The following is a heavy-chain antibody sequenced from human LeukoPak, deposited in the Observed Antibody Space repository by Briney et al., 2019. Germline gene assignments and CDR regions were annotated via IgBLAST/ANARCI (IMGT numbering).Heavy chain of an antibody. V-gene: IGHV3-53*01. CDR1: GFTVSNHY. J-gene: IGHJ3*02. D-gene: IGHD3-16*02. Sequence: PGGSLRLSCAASGFTVSNHYMNWVRQAPGKGLEWVSVLYSGGNTYYANSVKGRFTISRDNSKNTLYLQMNSLRAEDTAVYYCARDYVWGSYRFHDAFDIWGQGTMVTVSS. CDR2: LYSGGNT. CDR3: ARDYVWGSYRFHDAFDI.